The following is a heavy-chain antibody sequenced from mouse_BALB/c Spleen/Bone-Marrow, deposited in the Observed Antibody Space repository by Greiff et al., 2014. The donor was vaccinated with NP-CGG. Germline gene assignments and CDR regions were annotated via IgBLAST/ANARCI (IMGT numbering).Heavy chain of an antibody. CDR1: GYTFSSYW. V-gene: IGHV1-9*01. CDR2: ILPGSGST. J-gene: IGHJ3*01. Sequence: VQLQQSGTELMKPGASVKISCKATGYTFSSYWIEWVNQRPGHGLEWIGEILPGSGSTNYNEKFKGKATFTADTSSNTAYMQRSSLTAEDSAVYCCARRGHGFAWFAYWGQGTLVTVSA. CDR3: ARRGHGFAWFAY. D-gene: IGHD1-2*01.